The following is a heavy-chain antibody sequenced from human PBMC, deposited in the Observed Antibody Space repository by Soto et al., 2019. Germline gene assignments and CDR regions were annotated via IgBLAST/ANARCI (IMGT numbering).Heavy chain of an antibody. J-gene: IGHJ4*02. V-gene: IGHV3-15*07. Sequence: EMQLVQSGGGLVKPGGSLRPSCVASRFNFSAAWLNWIRQAPGKGLEWVGRIKPKSEGETADYTAPVRGRFTISRDDSQNTLHLQMDSLKTEDTAVYYCATVLYSSGPTWGLGVLVTVSS. CDR2: IKPKSEGETA. CDR1: RFNFSAAW. CDR3: ATVLYSSGPT. D-gene: IGHD6-19*01.